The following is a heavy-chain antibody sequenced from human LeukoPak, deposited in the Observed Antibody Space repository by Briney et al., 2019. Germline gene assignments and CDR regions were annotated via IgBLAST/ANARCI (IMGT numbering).Heavy chain of an antibody. CDR1: GFTVSSNY. V-gene: IGHV3-23*01. D-gene: IGHD4-11*01. J-gene: IGHJ5*02. CDR2: ISGSGGST. CDR3: AKFPGLQSFDWFDP. Sequence: GGSLRLSCAASGFTVSSNYMSWVRQAPGKGLEWVSAISGSGGSTYYADSVKGRFTISGDNSKNTLYLQVNSLRAEDTAVYYCAKFPGLQSFDWFDPWGQGTLVTVSS.